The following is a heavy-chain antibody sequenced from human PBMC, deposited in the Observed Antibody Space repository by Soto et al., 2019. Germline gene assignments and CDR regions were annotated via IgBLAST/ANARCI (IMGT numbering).Heavy chain of an antibody. CDR3: ARDSTYCGDDCYTGWAFDY. CDR2: IKQDGSEK. J-gene: IGHJ4*02. D-gene: IGHD2-21*02. V-gene: IGHV3-7*03. CDR1: GFILTSYW. Sequence: EVQLLESGGGLVQPGGSLRLSCAASGFILTSYWMTWVRQAPGKGLEWVAIIKQDGSEKYYADSVKGRSTISRDSAKNSLNLQMNSLRAEDTAVYYCARDSTYCGDDCYTGWAFDYWGQGILVTVSS.